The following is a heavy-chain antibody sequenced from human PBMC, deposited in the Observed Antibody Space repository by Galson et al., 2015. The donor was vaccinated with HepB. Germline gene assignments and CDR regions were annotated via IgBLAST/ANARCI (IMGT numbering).Heavy chain of an antibody. CDR2: INPSGGST. CDR1: GYTFTSYY. CDR3: ARELVYYDSKVLSNSDYYYGMDV. D-gene: IGHD3-22*01. J-gene: IGHJ6*02. Sequence: SVKVSCKASGYTFTSYYMHWVRQAPGQGLEWMGIINPSGGSTSYAQKLQGRVTMTRDTSTSTVYMELSSLRSEDTAVYYCARELVYYDSKVLSNSDYYYGMDVWGQGTTVTVSS. V-gene: IGHV1-46*04.